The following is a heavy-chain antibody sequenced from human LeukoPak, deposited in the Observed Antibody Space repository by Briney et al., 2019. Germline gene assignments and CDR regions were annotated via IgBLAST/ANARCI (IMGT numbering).Heavy chain of an antibody. CDR2: INPNSGGT. D-gene: IGHD2-2*01. J-gene: IGHJ6*03. Sequence: ASVKVSCKASGYTFTGYYMHWVRQAPGQGLEWMGWINPNSGGTNYAQKFQGRVTMTRDTSISTAYMELSRLRSDDTAVYYCARDHIVVVPDANIPAYYYYYMDVWGKGTTVTISS. CDR3: ARDHIVVVPDANIPAYYYYYMDV. V-gene: IGHV1-2*02. CDR1: GYTFTGYY.